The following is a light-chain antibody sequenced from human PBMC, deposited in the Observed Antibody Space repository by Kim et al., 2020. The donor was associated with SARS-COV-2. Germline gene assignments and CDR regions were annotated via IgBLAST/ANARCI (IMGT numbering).Light chain of an antibody. V-gene: IGLV1-44*01. CDR1: SSNIGTNT. CDR2: SDY. Sequence: QSVLTQPPSASGTPGQRVAISCSGSSSNIGTNTINWYQQVPGMAPKLLIYSDYKRPSGVPDRFSGSKSGTSASLAISGLQSDDEGDYYCSSWDDSLNGFVIFGGGTQLTVL. CDR3: SSWDDSLNGFVI. J-gene: IGLJ2*01.